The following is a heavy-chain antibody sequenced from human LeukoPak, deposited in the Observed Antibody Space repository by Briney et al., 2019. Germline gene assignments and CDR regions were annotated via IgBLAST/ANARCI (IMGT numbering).Heavy chain of an antibody. Sequence: SETLSLTCTVSGGSISSSSYYWGWIRQPPGKGLEWIGSIYYSGSTYYNPSLKSRVTISVDTSKNQFSLKLSSVTAADTAVYYCARGKDRPQYQLFLGDPGGYAFDIWGQGTMVTVSS. V-gene: IGHV4-39*07. CDR2: IYYSGST. J-gene: IGHJ3*02. CDR1: GGSISSSSYY. CDR3: ARGKDRPQYQLFLGDPGGYAFDI. D-gene: IGHD2-2*01.